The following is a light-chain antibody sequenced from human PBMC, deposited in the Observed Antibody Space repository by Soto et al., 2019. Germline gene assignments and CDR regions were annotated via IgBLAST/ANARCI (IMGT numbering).Light chain of an antibody. CDR1: QSVLYSSNNKNY. Sequence: DIVMTQSPDSLAVSLGERATINCKSSQSVLYSSNNKNYLAWYQQKPGQPPKLLIYWASTRESGVPDRFSGSGSGTDFTLTISSLQAEDVAVYYCQQYSSTRALTFGGGAKVEIK. CDR2: WAS. CDR3: QQYSSTRALT. J-gene: IGKJ4*01. V-gene: IGKV4-1*01.